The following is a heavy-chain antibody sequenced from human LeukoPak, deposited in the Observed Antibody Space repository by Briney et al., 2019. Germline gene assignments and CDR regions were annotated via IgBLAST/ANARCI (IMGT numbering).Heavy chain of an antibody. CDR3: AKGDTTWELPHDY. Sequence: GGSLRLSCAASGLTVSRNYMSWVRQAPGKGLESVSVIYSGGSTYYADSVRGRFTISRDNSKNTLYLQMNSLRVEDTAVYYCAKGDTTWELPHDYWGQGTLVTVSS. CDR1: GLTVSRNY. J-gene: IGHJ4*02. V-gene: IGHV3-53*01. D-gene: IGHD1-26*01. CDR2: IYSGGST.